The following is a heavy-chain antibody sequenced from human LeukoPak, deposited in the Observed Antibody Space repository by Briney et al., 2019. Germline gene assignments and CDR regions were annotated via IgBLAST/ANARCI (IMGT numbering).Heavy chain of an antibody. CDR1: GFTFSSCA. CDR3: AKELHGSGNYAFDY. CDR2: VSVNGGTT. V-gene: IGHV3-23*01. J-gene: IGHJ4*02. D-gene: IGHD3-10*01. Sequence: PGGSLRLSCAASGFTFSSCALSWVRQAPGKGLEWVSTVSVNGGTTYYADSVKGRFTISRDNSKNTLYLQVNSLRAEDTAVYFCAKELHGSGNYAFDYWGQGTLVTVSS.